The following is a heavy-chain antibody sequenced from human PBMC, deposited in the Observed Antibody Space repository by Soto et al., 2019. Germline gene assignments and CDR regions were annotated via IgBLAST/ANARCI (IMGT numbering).Heavy chain of an antibody. D-gene: IGHD1-26*01. J-gene: IGHJ4*02. V-gene: IGHV3-23*01. Sequence: EVQLLESGGGLVQPGGSLRLSCAASGFTFSSYAMSWVRQAPGKGLEWVSAISGSGGSTYYADSGKGRFTISRDNSKNTLYLQMNSLRAEDTAVYYCAKGVGVTTSSGVDYWGQGTLVTVSS. CDR3: AKGVGVTTSSGVDY. CDR2: ISGSGGST. CDR1: GFTFSSYA.